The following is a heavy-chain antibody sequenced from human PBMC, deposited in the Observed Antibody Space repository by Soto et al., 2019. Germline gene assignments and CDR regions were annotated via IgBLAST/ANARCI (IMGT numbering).Heavy chain of an antibody. CDR1: GFTFSSYS. V-gene: IGHV3-21*01. J-gene: IGHJ6*02. CDR3: AREATWRAGGVTSSSWYEDYYYGMDV. D-gene: IGHD6-13*01. Sequence: EVQLVESGGGLVKPGGSLRLSCAASGFTFSSYSMNWVRQAPGKGLEWVSSISSSSSYIYYADSVKGRFTISRDNAKNSLYLQMNSLRAEDTAVYYCAREATWRAGGVTSSSWYEDYYYGMDVWGQGTTVTVSS. CDR2: ISSSSSYI.